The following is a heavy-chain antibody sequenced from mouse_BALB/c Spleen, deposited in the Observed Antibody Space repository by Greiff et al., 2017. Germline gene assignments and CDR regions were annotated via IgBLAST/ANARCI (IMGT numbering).Heavy chain of an antibody. CDR2: IYPGDGDT. V-gene: IGHV1-87*01. Sequence: QVQLKESGAELARPGASVKLSCKASGYTFTSYWMQWVKQRPGQGLAWIGAIYPGDGDTRYTQKFKGKATLTADKSSSTAYMQLSSLASEDSAVYYCARGGIYDGYYDVWGAGTTVTVSS. J-gene: IGHJ1*01. CDR3: ARGGIYDGYYDV. D-gene: IGHD2-3*01. CDR1: GYTFTSYW.